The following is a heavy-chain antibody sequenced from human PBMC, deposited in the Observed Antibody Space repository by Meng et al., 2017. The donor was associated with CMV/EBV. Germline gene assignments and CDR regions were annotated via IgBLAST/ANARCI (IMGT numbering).Heavy chain of an antibody. CDR1: GGSVSRGSYY. D-gene: IGHD3-3*01. V-gene: IGHV4-61*01. Sequence: SETLSLTCTVSGGSVSRGSYYWSWIRQPPGKGLEWSGYIYYSGSTNDNPSLKSRVTISVDTSKNQFSLTLSSVTAADTAVYSWASSVNYDFWSGDAFDIWGQGTMVTVSS. J-gene: IGHJ3*02. CDR2: IYYSGST. CDR3: ASSVNYDFWSGDAFDI.